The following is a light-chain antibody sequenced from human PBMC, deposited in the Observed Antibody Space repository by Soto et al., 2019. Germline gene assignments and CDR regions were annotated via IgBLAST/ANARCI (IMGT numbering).Light chain of an antibody. CDR3: QQRINWPPVT. J-gene: IGKJ4*01. V-gene: IGKV3-11*01. CDR1: QSVSSY. Sequence: EIVLTQSPATLSLSPGERATLSCRASQSVSSYLAWYQQKPGHAPRRLIYDASNRATGIPARFSGSGSGTDFTRTIGSLEPDDFAIYDWQQRINWPPVTFGGGTKVELK. CDR2: DAS.